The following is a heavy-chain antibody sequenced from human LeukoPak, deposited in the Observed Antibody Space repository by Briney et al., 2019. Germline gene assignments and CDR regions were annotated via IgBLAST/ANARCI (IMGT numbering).Heavy chain of an antibody. J-gene: IGHJ5*02. CDR2: IYTSGST. CDR1: GGSISSYY. D-gene: IGHD3-3*01. Sequence: SETLSLTCTVSGGSISSYYWSWIRQPAGKGLEWIGRIYTSGSTDYNPSLKSRVTISVDTSKNQFSLKLSSVTAADTAVYYCARGRYDFWSGYLYTWFDPWGQGTLVTVSS. CDR3: ARGRYDFWSGYLYTWFDP. V-gene: IGHV4-4*07.